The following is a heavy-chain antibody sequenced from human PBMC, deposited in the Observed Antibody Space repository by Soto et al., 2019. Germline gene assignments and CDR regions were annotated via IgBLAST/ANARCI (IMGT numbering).Heavy chain of an antibody. V-gene: IGHV4-59*01. CDR1: GGSISSYY. CDR2: IYYSGST. Sequence: SETLSLTCTVSGGSISSYYWSWIRQPPGKGLEWIGYIYYSGSTNYNPSLKSRVTISVDTSKNQFSLKLSSVTAADTAVYYCARARLRDYYGMDVWGQGTTVTVSS. CDR3: ARARLRDYYGMDV. D-gene: IGHD5-12*01. J-gene: IGHJ6*02.